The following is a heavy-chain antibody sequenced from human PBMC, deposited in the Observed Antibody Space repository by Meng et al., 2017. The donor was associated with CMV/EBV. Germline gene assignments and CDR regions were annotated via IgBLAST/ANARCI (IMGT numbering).Heavy chain of an antibody. J-gene: IGHJ4*02. D-gene: IGHD3-3*01. CDR1: GYNFANYA. Sequence: ASVKVSCKASGYNFANYAIAWVRQAPGQGLEWMAWISASTGTTIYAQEFQGRVSMTTDTSTATAYLGVRNLRSDDTAVYYCARYQFDSSGYYRRFDYWGQGVLVTVSS. V-gene: IGHV1-18*01. CDR3: ARYQFDSSGYYRRFDY. CDR2: ISASTGTT.